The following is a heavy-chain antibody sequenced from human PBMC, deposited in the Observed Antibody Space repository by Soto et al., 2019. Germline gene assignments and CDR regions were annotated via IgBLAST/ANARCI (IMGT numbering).Heavy chain of an antibody. CDR2: ISAYNGNT. Sequence: QVQLVQSGAEVKKPGASVKVSCKASGYTFTSYGISWVRQAPGQGLEWMGWISAYNGNTNYAQKLQGRVTMTTDTXXSTAYMELRSLRSGDTAVYYCAREEYSSSEYWFDPWGQGTLVTVSS. CDR3: AREEYSSSEYWFDP. V-gene: IGHV1-18*01. D-gene: IGHD6-6*01. CDR1: GYTFTSYG. J-gene: IGHJ5*02.